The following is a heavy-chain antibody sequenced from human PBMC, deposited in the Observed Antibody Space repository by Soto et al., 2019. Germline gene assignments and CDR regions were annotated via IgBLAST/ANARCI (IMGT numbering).Heavy chain of an antibody. V-gene: IGHV1-2*02. D-gene: IGHD3-16*01. CDR2: INPSNEIT. J-gene: IGHJ5*02. Sequence: ASVKVSCKTSGYTFSAYYVHWARLAPGRGFQWLGWINPSNEITAFSQFFQGRVTMTRDTSTNTVHMELNSLTSDDTAVYYCMREGGDNWFDPWGQGTLVTVSS. CDR1: GYTFSAYY. CDR3: MREGGDNWFDP.